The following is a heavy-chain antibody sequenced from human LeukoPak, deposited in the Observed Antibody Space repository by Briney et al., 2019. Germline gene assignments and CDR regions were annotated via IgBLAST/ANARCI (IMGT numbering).Heavy chain of an antibody. Sequence: GGSLRLSCAASGFTFSSYGMHWVRQTPGKGLECVAFIRYDGGNQYYTDSVKGRFTISRDNSKNTLYLQMNSLRAEDTAVYYCAKVLRYSSGWRTDAFDIWGQGTMVTVSS. CDR1: GFTFSSYG. CDR2: IRYDGGNQ. J-gene: IGHJ3*02. V-gene: IGHV3-30*02. D-gene: IGHD6-19*01. CDR3: AKVLRYSSGWRTDAFDI.